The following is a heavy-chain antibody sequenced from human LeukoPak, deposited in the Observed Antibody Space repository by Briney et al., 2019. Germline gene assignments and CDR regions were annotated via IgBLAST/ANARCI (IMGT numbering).Heavy chain of an antibody. D-gene: IGHD1-7*01. CDR1: GGTFSSYA. Sequence: GASVKVSCKASGGTFSSYAISWVRQAPGQGLEWMGRIIPILGIANYAQRFQGRVTITADISTSTAYMELSSLRSEHTAVYYCARGRSGITGTPDEFDYWGQGTLVTVSS. CDR3: ARGRSGITGTPDEFDY. CDR2: IIPILGIA. V-gene: IGHV1-69*04. J-gene: IGHJ4*02.